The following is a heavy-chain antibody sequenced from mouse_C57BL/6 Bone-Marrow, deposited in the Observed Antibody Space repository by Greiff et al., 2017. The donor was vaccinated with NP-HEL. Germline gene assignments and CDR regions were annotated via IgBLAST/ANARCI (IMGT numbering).Heavy chain of an antibody. CDR3: ARDRQLRLLDY. CDR2: IYPGDGDT. V-gene: IGHV1-82*01. Sequence: VKLMESGPELVKPGASVKISCKASGYAFSSSWMNWVKQRPGKGLEWIGRIYPGDGDTNYNGKFKGKATLTADKSSSTAYMKLSSLTSEDSAVYFCARDRQLRLLDYWGQGTTLTVSS. CDR1: GYAFSSSW. J-gene: IGHJ2*01. D-gene: IGHD3-2*02.